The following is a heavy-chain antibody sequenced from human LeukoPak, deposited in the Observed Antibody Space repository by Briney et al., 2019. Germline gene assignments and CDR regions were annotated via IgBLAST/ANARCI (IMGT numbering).Heavy chain of an antibody. CDR1: GFTFSSYA. CDR3: AREDYKNYYYYGMDV. J-gene: IGHJ6*02. Sequence: PGGSLRLSCAASGFTFSSYAMHWVRQAPGKGLEWVSYISSSGSTIYYADSVKGRFTISRDNAKNSLYLQMNSLRAEDTAVYYCAREDYKNYYYYGMDVWGQGTTVTVSS. CDR2: ISSSGSTI. D-gene: IGHD4-11*01. V-gene: IGHV3-48*04.